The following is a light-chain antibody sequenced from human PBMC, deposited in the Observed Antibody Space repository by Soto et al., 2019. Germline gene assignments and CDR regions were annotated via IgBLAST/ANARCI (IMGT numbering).Light chain of an antibody. J-gene: IGKJ1*01. CDR2: DAS. V-gene: IGKV3-15*01. CDR3: QQYNNWTRT. CDR1: QSVRST. Sequence: TLSVSPGERATLSCRASQSVRSTLAWYQQKPGQAPRLLIYDASTRATGIPARFSGSGSGTEFTLTISSLQSEDFAVYYCQQYNNWTRTFGKRIKVDI.